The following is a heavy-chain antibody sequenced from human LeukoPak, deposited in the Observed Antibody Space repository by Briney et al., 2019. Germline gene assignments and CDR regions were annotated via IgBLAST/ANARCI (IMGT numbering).Heavy chain of an antibody. D-gene: IGHD6-13*01. CDR1: GVTISSYS. CDR2: ISYDGSNK. J-gene: IGHJ4*02. Sequence: GGSLRLSCAASGVTISSYSIHWIRQAPGKGLEWVAVISYDGSNKYYADSVKGRFTISRDNSKNTLYLQMNSLRAEDTAVYYCASHSIEAASDYWGQGTLVTVSS. V-gene: IGHV3-30-3*01. CDR3: ASHSIEAASDY.